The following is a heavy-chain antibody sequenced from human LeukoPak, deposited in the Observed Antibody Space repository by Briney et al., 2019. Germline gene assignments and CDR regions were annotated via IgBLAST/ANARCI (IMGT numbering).Heavy chain of an antibody. J-gene: IGHJ4*02. CDR3: ARGGTPRTQDY. CDR2: IYYSGST. V-gene: IGHV4-59*01. Sequence: GSLRLSCAASGFTFSSYWMSWIRQPPGKGLEWIGYIYYSGSTNYNPSLKSRVTISVDTSKNQFSLKLSSVTAADTAVYYCARGGTPRTQDYWGQGTLVTVSS. CDR1: GFTFSSYW.